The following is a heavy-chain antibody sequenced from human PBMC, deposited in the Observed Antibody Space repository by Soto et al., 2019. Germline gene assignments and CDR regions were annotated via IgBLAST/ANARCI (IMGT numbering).Heavy chain of an antibody. Sequence: EVQLEESGGGWVQPGGSLRLSCTGSGLIFSSYWMSWVRQAPGKGLEWVANIKQDGSETYYVDSVKGRFTIARDNAKNLLCRQLESLRAEDTAVYYCARDPRLHRIEGVAGSPDYRGQGTLVSVSS. D-gene: IGHD1-26*01. J-gene: IGHJ4*02. CDR2: IKQDGSET. CDR3: ARDPRLHRIEGVAGSPDY. CDR1: GLIFSSYW. V-gene: IGHV3-7*01.